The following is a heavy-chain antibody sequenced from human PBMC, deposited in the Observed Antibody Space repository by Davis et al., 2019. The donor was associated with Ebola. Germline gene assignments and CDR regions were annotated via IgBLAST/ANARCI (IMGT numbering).Heavy chain of an antibody. Sequence: LRLSCAVSGGSISSGGYSWSWIRQPPGKGLEWIGYINHSGSTNYNPSLKSRVTISVDTSKNQFSLKLSSVTAADTAVYYCARGSLRYFDWLLSANNWFDPWGQGTLVTVSS. V-gene: IGHV4-30-2*01. D-gene: IGHD3-9*01. CDR3: ARGSLRYFDWLLSANNWFDP. J-gene: IGHJ5*02. CDR2: INHSGST. CDR1: GGSISSGGYS.